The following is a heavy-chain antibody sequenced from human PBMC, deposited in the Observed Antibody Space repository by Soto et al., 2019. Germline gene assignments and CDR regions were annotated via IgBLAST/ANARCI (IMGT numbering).Heavy chain of an antibody. J-gene: IGHJ3*02. V-gene: IGHV3-7*01. CDR3: ARVLVVPAASFPNDAFDI. Sequence: GGSLRLSCAASGFTFSSYWMSWVRQAPGKGLEWVANIKQDGSEKYYVDSVKGRFTISRDNAKNSLYLQMNNLRAEDTAVYYWARVLVVPAASFPNDAFDIWGQGTMVTVSS. CDR1: GFTFSSYW. CDR2: IKQDGSEK. D-gene: IGHD2-2*01.